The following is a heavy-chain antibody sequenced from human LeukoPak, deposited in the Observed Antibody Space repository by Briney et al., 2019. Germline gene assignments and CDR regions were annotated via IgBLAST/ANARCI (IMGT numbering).Heavy chain of an antibody. V-gene: IGHV1-2*02. Sequence: ASVKVSCKASGYTFTDYYLHWVRQAPGQGLEWMGWINPNGGGTNFAQKFQGRVTMTRDTSISTAYMELSSLSSDDTAVYYCARGGHRRYYYTSGSAFDPWGQGTLVTVSS. CDR2: INPNGGGT. J-gene: IGHJ5*02. CDR1: GYTFTDYY. CDR3: ARGGHRRYYYTSGSAFDP. D-gene: IGHD3-10*01.